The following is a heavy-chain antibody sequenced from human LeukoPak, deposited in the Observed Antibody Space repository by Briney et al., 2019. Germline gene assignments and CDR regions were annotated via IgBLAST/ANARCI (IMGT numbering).Heavy chain of an antibody. J-gene: IGHJ4*02. CDR3: ARHPYSSSWPIDY. D-gene: IGHD6-13*01. V-gene: IGHV5-51*01. Sequence: GESLKISCKGSGYSFTSYWIGWLRQMPGKGLEWMGIIYPGDSDTRYSPSFQGQVTISADKSISTACLQWSSLKASDTAMYYCARHPYSSSWPIDYWGQGTLVTVSS. CDR2: IYPGDSDT. CDR1: GYSFTSYW.